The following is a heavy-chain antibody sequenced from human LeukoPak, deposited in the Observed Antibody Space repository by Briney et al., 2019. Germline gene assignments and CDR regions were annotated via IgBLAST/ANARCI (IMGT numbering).Heavy chain of an antibody. J-gene: IGHJ4*02. D-gene: IGHD6-19*01. CDR2: INHSGST. CDR1: GGSFSGYY. Sequence: PSETLSLTCAVYGGSFSGYYWSWIRQPPGKGLEWIGAINHSGSTNYNPSLKSRVTISVDTSKNQFSLKLSSVTAADTAVYYCASRHPYWQWLDYWGQGTLVTVSS. CDR3: ASRHPYWQWLDY. V-gene: IGHV4-34*01.